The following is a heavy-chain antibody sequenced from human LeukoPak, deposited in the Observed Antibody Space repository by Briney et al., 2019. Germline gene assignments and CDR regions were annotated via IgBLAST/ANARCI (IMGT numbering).Heavy chain of an antibody. J-gene: IGHJ4*02. CDR3: AKIGRSFGELSFYYFDY. CDR2: ISWNSGSI. CDR1: GFTFDDYA. Sequence: PGGSLRLSCAASGFTFDDYAVHWVRQAPGKGLEWVSGISWNSGSIGYADSVKGRFTISRDNAKNSLYLQMNSLRAEDTALYYCAKIGRSFGELSFYYFDYWGQGTLVTVSS. D-gene: IGHD3-10*01. V-gene: IGHV3-9*01.